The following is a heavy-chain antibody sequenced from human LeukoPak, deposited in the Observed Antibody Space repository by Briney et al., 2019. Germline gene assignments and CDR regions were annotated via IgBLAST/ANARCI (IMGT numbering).Heavy chain of an antibody. V-gene: IGHV3-23*01. D-gene: IGHD3-9*01. CDR3: TRDLMDYDVSTGLHHYYMDV. J-gene: IGHJ6*02. CDR1: GSTFSSYA. Sequence: GGSLGLSCATSGSTFSSYAMSWVRQAPGKGLEWVSAISGSGGSTYYADSVKGRFTISRDNAKNTLYLQMNTLRVEDTAVYYCTRDLMDYDVSTGLHHYYMDVWGQGTMVTVSS. CDR2: ISGSGGST.